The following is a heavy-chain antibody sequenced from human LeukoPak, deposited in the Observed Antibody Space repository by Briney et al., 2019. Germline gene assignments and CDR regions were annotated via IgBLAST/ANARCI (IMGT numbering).Heavy chain of an antibody. CDR1: GGSISSYF. V-gene: IGHV4-4*07. CDR2: IYTSGST. Sequence: SETLSLTCTVSGGSISSYFWTWIRQPAGKGLEWIGHIYTSGSTNFNPSLKSRVTMSVDTSKNQFSLKLTSVTAADTAVYYCAKSGGYGLIDYWGQGTLVTVSS. D-gene: IGHD1-26*01. CDR3: AKSGGYGLIDY. J-gene: IGHJ4*02.